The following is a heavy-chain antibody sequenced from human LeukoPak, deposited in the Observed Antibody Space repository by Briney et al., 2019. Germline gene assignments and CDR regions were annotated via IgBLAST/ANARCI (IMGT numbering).Heavy chain of an antibody. V-gene: IGHV4-61*01. CDR1: GGSISSATYY. J-gene: IGHJ5*02. CDR2: IYYSGST. CDR3: AREDASSTMFDP. D-gene: IGHD6-13*01. Sequence: SQTLSLTCTVSGGSISSATYYWSWIRQPPGKGLEWIGYIYYSGSTNYNPSLKSRVTISVDTSKNQFSLKLSSVTAADTAVYYCAREDASSTMFDPWGQGTLVTVSS.